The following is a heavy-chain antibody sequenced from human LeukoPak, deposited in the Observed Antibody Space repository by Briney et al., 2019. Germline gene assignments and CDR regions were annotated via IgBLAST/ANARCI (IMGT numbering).Heavy chain of an antibody. V-gene: IGHV3-21*01. D-gene: IGHD2-2*01. CDR3: ARFPQDCSSTSCYYYYYYGMDV. J-gene: IGHJ6*02. Sequence: GGSLRLSCAASGFTFSSYSMNWVRQAPGKGLEWVSSISSSSSYIYCADSVKGRFTISRDNAKNSLYLQMNSLRAEDTAVYYCARFPQDCSSTSCYYYYYYGMDVWGQGTTVTVSS. CDR1: GFTFSSYS. CDR2: ISSSSSYI.